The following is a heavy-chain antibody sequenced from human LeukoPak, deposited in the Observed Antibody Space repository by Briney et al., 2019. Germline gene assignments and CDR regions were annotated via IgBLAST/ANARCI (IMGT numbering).Heavy chain of an antibody. V-gene: IGHV3-48*04. D-gene: IGHD3-3*01. J-gene: IGHJ4*02. CDR1: GFTFSSYD. CDR3: AREDYDFWSGYRIKSLAY. CDR2: INTGGTNI. Sequence: GGSLRLSCAASGFTFSSYDMNWVRQAPGKGLEWLSYINTGGTNIYYADSVKGRFTVSRDNAKNSLYLQINSLRAEDTAVYSCAREDYDFWSGYRIKSLAYWGQGTLVTVSS.